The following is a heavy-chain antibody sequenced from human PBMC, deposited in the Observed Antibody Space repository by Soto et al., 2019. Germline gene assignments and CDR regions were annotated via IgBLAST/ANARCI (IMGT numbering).Heavy chain of an antibody. D-gene: IGHD2-2*01. CDR3: ATYPPMRGFVSYFDY. CDR2: ISAYNGNT. V-gene: IGHV1-18*01. J-gene: IGHJ4*02. CDR1: GYTFTSYG. Sequence: ASVKVSCKASGYTFTSYGFSWVRQAPGQGLEWMGWISAYNGNTNYAQKLQGRVTMTTDTSTSTAYMELRSLRSDDTAVYYCATYPPMRGFVSYFDYWGQGTLVTVSS.